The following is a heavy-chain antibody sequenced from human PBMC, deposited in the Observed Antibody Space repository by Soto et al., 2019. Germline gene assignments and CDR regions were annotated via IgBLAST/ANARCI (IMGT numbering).Heavy chain of an antibody. CDR3: AKDHHHHLTVTTYYFDY. CDR1: GFTFSSYG. J-gene: IGHJ4*02. CDR2: ISYDGSNK. V-gene: IGHV3-30*18. Sequence: QVQLVESGGGVVQPGRSLRLSCAASGFTFSSYGMHWVRQAPGKGLEWVAVISYDGSNKYYADSVKGRFTISRDNSKNTLYLQMNSLRAEDTAVYYCAKDHHHHLTVTTYYFDYWGQGTLVTVSS. D-gene: IGHD4-4*01.